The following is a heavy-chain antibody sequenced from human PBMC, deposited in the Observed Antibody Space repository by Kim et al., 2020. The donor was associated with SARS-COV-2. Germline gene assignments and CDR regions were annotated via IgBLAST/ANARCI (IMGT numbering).Heavy chain of an antibody. CDR3: ASYIVVVPAAMFYYYGIYV. V-gene: IGHV6-1*01. Sequence: SQTLSLTCAISGDSVSSNSAAWNWIRQYPSRGLEWLGRTYYRSKWYNEYAVSVKSRITINPDTSKNQFSLQLNSVTHEDTAVYYCASYIVVVPAAMFYYYGIYVWGPGTTVTVSS. D-gene: IGHD2-2*01. CDR1: GDSVSSNSAA. CDR2: TYYRSKWYN. J-gene: IGHJ6*02.